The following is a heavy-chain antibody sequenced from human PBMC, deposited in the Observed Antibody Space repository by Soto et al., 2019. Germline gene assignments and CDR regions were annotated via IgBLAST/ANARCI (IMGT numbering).Heavy chain of an antibody. Sequence: GGSLRLSCAASGFTFSSYSMNWVRQAPGKGLEWVSSISSSSSYIYYADSVKGRFTISRDNAKNSLYLQMNSLRAEDTAVYYCASSVVVVAAYPDGAFDIWGQGTMVTVSS. CDR3: ASSVVVVAAYPDGAFDI. CDR2: ISSSSSYI. CDR1: GFTFSSYS. J-gene: IGHJ3*02. D-gene: IGHD2-15*01. V-gene: IGHV3-21*01.